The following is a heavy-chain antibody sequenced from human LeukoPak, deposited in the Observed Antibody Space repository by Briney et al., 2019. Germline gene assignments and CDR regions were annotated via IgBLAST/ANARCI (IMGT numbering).Heavy chain of an antibody. V-gene: IGHV4-34*01. D-gene: IGHD6-13*01. CDR1: GGSFSGYY. J-gene: IGHJ4*02. Sequence: SETLSLTCAVYGGSFSGYYWSWIRQPPGKGLEWIGEINHSGSTNYNPSLKSRVTVSVDTSKNQFSLKLSSVTAADTAVYYCARLGISRNGYSSSWYGLDYWGQGTLVTVSS. CDR2: INHSGST. CDR3: ARLGISRNGYSSSWYGLDY.